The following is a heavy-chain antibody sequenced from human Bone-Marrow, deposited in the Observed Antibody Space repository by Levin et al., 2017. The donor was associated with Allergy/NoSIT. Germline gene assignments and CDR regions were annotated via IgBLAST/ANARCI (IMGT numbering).Heavy chain of an antibody. Sequence: SQTLSLTCAVSGGSISSNNWWSWVRQPPGKGLEWIGEIYHSGSTNYNPSLKSRVTISVDKSKNQFSLKLSSVTAADTAVYYCARGEGISMVMRYYYIDVWGKGTTVTVSS. J-gene: IGHJ6*03. V-gene: IGHV4-4*02. D-gene: IGHD5-18*01. CDR2: IYHSGST. CDR3: ARGEGISMVMRYYYIDV. CDR1: GGSISSNNW.